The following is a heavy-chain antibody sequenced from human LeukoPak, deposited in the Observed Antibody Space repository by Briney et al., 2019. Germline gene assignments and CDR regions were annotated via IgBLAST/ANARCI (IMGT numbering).Heavy chain of an antibody. V-gene: IGHV1-2*02. Sequence: ASVKVSCKASGYTCTGYYRHWVRQAPGQGLEWMGWINPNSGGTNYAQKFQGRVTMTRDTSISTAYMELSRLRSDETAVYYCARRMVSSGYFIFAFDIWGQGTMVTVSS. J-gene: IGHJ3*02. D-gene: IGHD3-3*01. CDR2: INPNSGGT. CDR3: ARRMVSSGYFIFAFDI. CDR1: GYTCTGYY.